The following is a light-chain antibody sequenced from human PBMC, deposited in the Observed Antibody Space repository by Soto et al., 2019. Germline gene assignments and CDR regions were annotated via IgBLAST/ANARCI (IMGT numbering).Light chain of an antibody. V-gene: IGKV1-5*01. J-gene: IGKJ1*01. CDR2: AAS. CDR1: QTISSW. CDR3: QHYNSYAGT. Sequence: DFQMTQSPSALSGYVGDRVTSTCRASQTISSWLNWHQQKPGKAPKLLIYAASNLESGVPSRFSGSGSGTEFTLTISSLQPEDFATYYCQHYNSYAGTFGQGTKVDIK.